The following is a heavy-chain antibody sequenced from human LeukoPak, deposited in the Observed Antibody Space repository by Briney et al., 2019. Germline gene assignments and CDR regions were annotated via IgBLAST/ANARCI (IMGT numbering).Heavy chain of an antibody. CDR2: IYYSGTT. CDR1: GGSISSNSFY. Sequence: SETLSLTCTVSGGSISSNSFYWGWIRQPPGKGLEWIGSIYYSGTTYYNPSLKSRVTISVDTSKNQFSLKLSSVTAADTAVCYCARHSLDSSGYYLYYFDYWGQGTLVTVSS. V-gene: IGHV4-39*01. J-gene: IGHJ4*02. CDR3: ARHSLDSSGYYLYYFDY. D-gene: IGHD3-22*01.